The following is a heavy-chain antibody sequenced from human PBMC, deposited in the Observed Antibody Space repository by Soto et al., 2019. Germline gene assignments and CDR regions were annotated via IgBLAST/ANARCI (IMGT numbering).Heavy chain of an antibody. CDR3: ARARYSSGWYGAIDI. CDR1: GFTFSNYN. V-gene: IGHV3-48*02. D-gene: IGHD6-13*01. CDR2: ISESSSTM. J-gene: IGHJ3*02. Sequence: PGGSLRLSCAASGFTFSNYNMNWVRQAPGKGLEWVSNISESSSTMYYAGSVKGRFTISRDNAKNSLYLQMNSLRDDDTAVYYCARARYSSGWYGAIDIWGQGKMVTVSS.